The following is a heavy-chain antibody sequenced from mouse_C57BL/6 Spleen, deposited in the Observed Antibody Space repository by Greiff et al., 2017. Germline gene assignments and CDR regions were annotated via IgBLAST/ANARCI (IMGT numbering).Heavy chain of an antibody. CDR2: IYPGSGST. Sequence: VQLQQPGAELVKPGASVKMSCKASGYTFTSYWITWVKQRPGQGLEWIGDIYPGSGSTNYNEKFKSKATLTVDTSSSTAYMQLSSLTSEDSAVYYWTRFYDGYHYFDYWGQGTTLTVSS. J-gene: IGHJ2*01. D-gene: IGHD2-3*01. CDR3: TRFYDGYHYFDY. V-gene: IGHV1-55*01. CDR1: GYTFTSYW.